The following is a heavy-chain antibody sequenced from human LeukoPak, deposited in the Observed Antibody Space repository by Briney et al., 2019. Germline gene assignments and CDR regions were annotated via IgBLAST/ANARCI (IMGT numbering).Heavy chain of an antibody. D-gene: IGHD3-22*01. CDR1: GGSFSGYY. V-gene: IGHV4-34*01. Sequence: SETLSLTCAVYGGSFSGYYWSWIRQPPGKGLEWIGEINHSGSTNYNPSLKNRVTISVDTSKNQFSLKLSSVTAADTAVYYCARGREDYYDSSGPPEAFDIWGQGTMVTVSS. CDR3: ARGREDYYDSSGPPEAFDI. J-gene: IGHJ3*02. CDR2: INHSGST.